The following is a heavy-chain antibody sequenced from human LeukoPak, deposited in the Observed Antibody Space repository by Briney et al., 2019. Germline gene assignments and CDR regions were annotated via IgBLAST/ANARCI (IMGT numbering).Heavy chain of an antibody. CDR3: ARGGSGSYYSSDY. Sequence: GGSLRLSCAASGFTFSSYAMHWVRQAPGKGLEYVSVINSNGGSTYYANSVKGRFTISRDNSKNTLYLQMGSLRAEGMAVYYCARGGSGSYYSSDYWGQGTLVTVSS. J-gene: IGHJ4*02. CDR1: GFTFSSYA. CDR2: INSNGGST. V-gene: IGHV3-64*01. D-gene: IGHD1-26*01.